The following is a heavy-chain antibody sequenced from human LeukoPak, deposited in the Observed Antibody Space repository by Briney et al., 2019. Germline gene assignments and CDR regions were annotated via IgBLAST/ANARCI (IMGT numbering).Heavy chain of an antibody. D-gene: IGHD6-6*01. CDR1: GYTFTGYY. CDR3: ARTWSSSSGDWFDP. J-gene: IGHJ5*02. V-gene: IGHV1-2*02. Sequence: EASVKVSCKASGYTFTGYYMHWVRQAPGQGLEWMGWINPNSGGTNYAQKFQGRVTMTRDTSISTAYMELSRLRSDDTAVYYCARTWSSSSGDWFDPWGQRTLVTVSS. CDR2: INPNSGGT.